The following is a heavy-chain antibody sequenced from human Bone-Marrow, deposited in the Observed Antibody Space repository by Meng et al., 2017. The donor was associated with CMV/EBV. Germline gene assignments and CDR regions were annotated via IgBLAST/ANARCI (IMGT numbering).Heavy chain of an antibody. V-gene: IGHV3-48*03. Sequence: SCTASGISFSSYEMNWVRQAPRKGLEWVSYISSSGSTIDYAYSVKGRFTISRDNAKNSLYLQMNSLRAEHTAVYYCARASKSGEVVMVGFDYCGQGTLVTVSS. CDR3: ARASKSGEVVMVGFDY. J-gene: IGHJ4*02. CDR1: GISFSSYE. D-gene: IGHD3-22*01. CDR2: ISSSGSTI.